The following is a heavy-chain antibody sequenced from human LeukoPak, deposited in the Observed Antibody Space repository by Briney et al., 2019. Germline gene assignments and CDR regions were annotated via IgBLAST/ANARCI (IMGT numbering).Heavy chain of an antibody. CDR1: GYTFTGYY. Sequence: ASVKVSCKASGYTFTGYYMHWVRQAPGQGLEWMGWINPNSGGTNYAQKFQGRVTMTRDTSISTAYMELSRLRSDDTAVYYCARDFAGHYYYGMDVWGQGTTVTVSS. CDR3: ARDFAGHYYYGMDV. D-gene: IGHD6-13*01. J-gene: IGHJ6*02. V-gene: IGHV1-2*02. CDR2: INPNSGGT.